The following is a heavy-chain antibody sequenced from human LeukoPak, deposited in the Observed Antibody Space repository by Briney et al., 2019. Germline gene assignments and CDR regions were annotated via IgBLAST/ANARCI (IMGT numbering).Heavy chain of an antibody. Sequence: GGSLRLSCAASGFAFSSYAMHWVRQGPGKGLEWVALVSYDGGSKYYADSVKGRITISRDNSKNTLHLQTNSLRTEDTAVYYCARVKGGIAAAGNYFDYWGQGTLVTVSS. CDR3: ARVKGGIAAAGNYFDY. CDR1: GFAFSSYA. CDR2: VSYDGGSK. V-gene: IGHV3-30-3*01. D-gene: IGHD6-13*01. J-gene: IGHJ4*02.